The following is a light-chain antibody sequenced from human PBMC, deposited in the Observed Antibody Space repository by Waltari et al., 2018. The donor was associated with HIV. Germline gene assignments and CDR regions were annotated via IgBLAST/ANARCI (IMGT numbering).Light chain of an antibody. Sequence: EIVMPQSPATLSVSPGERATLSCRASQSVSSNLAWYQQKPGQAPRLLSYGASTRATGIPARFSGSGFGTEFTLTISSLQSEDFAVYYCQQYNNWPRTFGQGTKLGIK. CDR3: QQYNNWPRT. CDR1: QSVSSN. V-gene: IGKV3-15*01. CDR2: GAS. J-gene: IGKJ2*01.